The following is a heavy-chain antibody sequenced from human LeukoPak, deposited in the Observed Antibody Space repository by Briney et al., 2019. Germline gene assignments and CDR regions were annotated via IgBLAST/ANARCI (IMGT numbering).Heavy chain of an antibody. V-gene: IGHV1-2*02. CDR2: INGNNGVT. Sequence: GASVKVSCKASGYTFTDYYMHWVRQAPGQGLEWMGWINGNNGVTKYAQKFQGRVTMTRDTSISTAYMELSSLRSDDTAVYYCARATGTGEGWFDPWGQGTLVTVSS. D-gene: IGHD3-10*01. CDR1: GYTFTDYY. J-gene: IGHJ5*02. CDR3: ARATGTGEGWFDP.